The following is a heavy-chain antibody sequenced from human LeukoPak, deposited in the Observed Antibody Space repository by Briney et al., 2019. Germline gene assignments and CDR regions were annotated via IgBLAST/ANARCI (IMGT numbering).Heavy chain of an antibody. D-gene: IGHD3-10*01. CDR3: AATMVRGGTDAFDI. Sequence: PGRSLRLSCAASGFTFSSYAMHRVRQDPGTPLEWVAVISYDGSNKYYADSVKGRFTISRDNSKNTLYLQMHSLRAEDTAVYYCAATMVRGGTDAFDIWGQGTMVTVSS. CDR2: ISYDGSNK. CDR1: GFTFSSYA. J-gene: IGHJ3*02. V-gene: IGHV3-30-3*01.